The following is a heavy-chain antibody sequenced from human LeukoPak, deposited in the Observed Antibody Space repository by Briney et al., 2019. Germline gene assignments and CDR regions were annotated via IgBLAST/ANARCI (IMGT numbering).Heavy chain of an antibody. CDR2: IIPILGIA. J-gene: IGHJ6*02. CDR1: GGTFSSYA. D-gene: IGHD1-26*01. V-gene: IGHV1-69*04. Sequence: SVKVSCKASGGTFSSYAISWVRQAPGQGLEWMGRIIPILGIANYAQKFQGRVTITADKSTSTAYMELSSLRSEDTAVYYCARRRHSGYDYYGMDVWGQGTTVTVSS. CDR3: ARRRHSGYDYYGMDV.